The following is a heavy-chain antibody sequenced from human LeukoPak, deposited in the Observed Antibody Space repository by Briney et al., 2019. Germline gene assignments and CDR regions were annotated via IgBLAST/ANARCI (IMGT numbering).Heavy chain of an antibody. CDR1: GFPFSSYT. J-gene: IGHJ4*02. V-gene: IGHV3-21*01. CDR2: ITSSGAYI. D-gene: IGHD6-19*01. Sequence: PGGSLRLSCAGSGFPFSSYTMNWVRQAPGKGLEWVSSITSSGAYIYYSDSVKGRFTISRDNSKNTLFLQMNSLRTDETAVYYCAKDARRTSGWYFFDYWGQGTLVTVSS. CDR3: AKDARRTSGWYFFDY.